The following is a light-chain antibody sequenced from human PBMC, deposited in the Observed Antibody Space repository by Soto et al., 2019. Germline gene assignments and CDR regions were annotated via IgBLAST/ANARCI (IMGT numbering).Light chain of an antibody. CDR3: MQGTYWPYT. Sequence: DVVMTQSPLSLPVTLGQPASISCRSSQSPLYSDGNTYLNWFHQRPGQSPRRLIYKVSNRDSGVPDRFSGSGSGTDFTLHINRVEAEDVGVYYCMQGTYWPYTFGQGTKLEIK. CDR2: KVS. CDR1: QSPLYSDGNTY. J-gene: IGKJ2*01. V-gene: IGKV2-30*01.